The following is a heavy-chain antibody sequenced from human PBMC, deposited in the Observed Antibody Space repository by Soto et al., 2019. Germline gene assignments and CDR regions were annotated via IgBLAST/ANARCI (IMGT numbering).Heavy chain of an antibody. CDR3: VRYCGTTLCNGVATRTFDY. CDR2: ISTSGSTV. CDR1: RFTFSVYE. V-gene: IGHV3-48*03. D-gene: IGHD5-12*01. Sequence: GGSLRLSCAASRFTFSVYEMQWFRHAPGKGLEWVSYISTSGSTVYYADSVKGRFTVSRDNTRNSLYLQMDSLRDEDTALYYCVRYCGTTLCNGVATRTFDYWGQGTLVTVSS. J-gene: IGHJ4*02.